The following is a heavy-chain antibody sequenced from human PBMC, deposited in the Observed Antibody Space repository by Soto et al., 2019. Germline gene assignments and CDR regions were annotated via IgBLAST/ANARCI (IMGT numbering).Heavy chain of an antibody. D-gene: IGHD2-21*01. J-gene: IGHJ4*02. V-gene: IGHV3-30-3*01. CDR1: GFSFSSYD. Sequence: QVQLVESGGGVVQPGRSLRLSCAASGFSFSSYDMYWVRQAPGKGLEWVALISDDGNNKYNADSVKGRFTISRDNSKNTLYLQMNSLRAEDTAVYCCALLSHWGQGTLVTVSS. CDR3: ALLSH. CDR2: ISDDGNNK.